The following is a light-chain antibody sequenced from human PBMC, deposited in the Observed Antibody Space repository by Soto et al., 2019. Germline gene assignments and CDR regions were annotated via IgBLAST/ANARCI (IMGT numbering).Light chain of an antibody. Sequence: SYELTQPPSVSVAPGKTARITCGGNNIGSKSVHWYQQKPGQAPVLVIYYDSDRPSGIPERFSGSNSVNTATLTISRVEAGDEADYYCQVWDSSSDHPVVFGGGTKLTVL. CDR2: YDS. CDR1: NIGSKS. V-gene: IGLV3-21*04. CDR3: QVWDSSSDHPVV. J-gene: IGLJ2*01.